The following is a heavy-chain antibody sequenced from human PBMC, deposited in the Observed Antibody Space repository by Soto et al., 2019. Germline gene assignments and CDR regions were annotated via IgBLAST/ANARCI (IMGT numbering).Heavy chain of an antibody. V-gene: IGHV4-31*03. CDR1: GDSISSGTHY. Sequence: SETLSLTCTVSGDSISSGTHYWNWIRQHPGKGLEWIGYISSSGNSYYSPSLKSRVFMSVDTPKNLFSLKLSSVTAADTAIYYCVGQLTSIYNYFDSWGQGTQVTVSS. J-gene: IGHJ4*02. CDR3: VGQLTSIYNYFDS. D-gene: IGHD1-1*01. CDR2: ISSSGNS.